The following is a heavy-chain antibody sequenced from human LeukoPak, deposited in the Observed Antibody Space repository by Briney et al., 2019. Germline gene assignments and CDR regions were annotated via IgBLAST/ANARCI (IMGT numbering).Heavy chain of an antibody. J-gene: IGHJ4*02. V-gene: IGHV4-39*02. CDR2: IYYSGST. Sequence: SETLSLTCTVSGGSISSSSYYWGWIRQPPGKGLEWIGSIYYSGSTHYNPSLKSRVTISVDTSKNQFSLKLSSVTAADTAVYYCAREKHFDNWGQGILVTVSS. CDR3: AREKHFDN. CDR1: GGSISSSSYY.